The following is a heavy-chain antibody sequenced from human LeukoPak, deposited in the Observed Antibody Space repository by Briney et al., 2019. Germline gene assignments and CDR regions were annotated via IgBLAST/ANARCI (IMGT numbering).Heavy chain of an antibody. V-gene: IGHV3-9*01. CDR3: AKHMRATNTYSFFGLDV. CDR1: GFTFKDYG. D-gene: IGHD1-26*01. CDR2: INWNGGGT. J-gene: IGHJ6*02. Sequence: GRSLRLSCAATGFTFKDYGMHGVRQPPGKGLEWVSSINWNGGGTDYADSVKGRFTISRDNAKNSLYLQLSSLRPEDTALYYCAKHMRATNTYSFFGLDVWGQGTTVTVSS.